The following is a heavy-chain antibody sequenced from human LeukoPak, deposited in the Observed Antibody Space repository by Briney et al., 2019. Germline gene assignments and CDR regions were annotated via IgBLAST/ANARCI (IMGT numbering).Heavy chain of an antibody. CDR3: ARRRRITMIVVGHFDY. V-gene: IGHV4-34*01. Sequence: SETLSLTCAVYGGSFSGYYWSWIRQPPGKGLEWIGEINHSGSTNYNPSLKSRVTILVDTSKNQFSLKLSSVTAADTAVYYCARRRRITMIVVGHFDYWGQGTLVTVSS. CDR1: GGSFSGYY. D-gene: IGHD3-22*01. J-gene: IGHJ4*02. CDR2: INHSGST.